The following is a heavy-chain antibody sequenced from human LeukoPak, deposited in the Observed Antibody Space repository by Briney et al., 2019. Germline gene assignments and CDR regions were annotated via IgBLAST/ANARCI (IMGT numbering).Heavy chain of an antibody. V-gene: IGHV4-59*01. J-gene: IGHJ2*01. CDR2: IHYSGRS. CDR1: GGSISTYY. D-gene: IGHD4-17*01. CDR3: ARDQTTVTTAAWYFDL. Sequence: SETLSLTCTVSGGSISTYYWSWIRQPPGKGLEWVGSIHYSGRSNSNPSLTGRLTISVDTSKNQFSLKLSSVTASVTAVYYCARDQTTVTTAAWYFDLWGRGTLVTVSS.